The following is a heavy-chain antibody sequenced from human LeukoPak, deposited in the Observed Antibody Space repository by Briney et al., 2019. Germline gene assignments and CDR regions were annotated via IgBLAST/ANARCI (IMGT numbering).Heavy chain of an antibody. CDR3: ARPSNHYDTSGYRGFDP. Sequence: SETLSLTCTVSGGAVSSGNYYWSWIRQPPGKGLEWIGYIYYSGSTNYNPSLKSRVTISVDTSKNQFSLKLSSVTAADTAVYYCARPSNHYDTSGYRGFDPWGQGTLVTISS. CDR1: GGAVSSGNYY. V-gene: IGHV4-61*01. D-gene: IGHD3-22*01. J-gene: IGHJ5*02. CDR2: IYYSGST.